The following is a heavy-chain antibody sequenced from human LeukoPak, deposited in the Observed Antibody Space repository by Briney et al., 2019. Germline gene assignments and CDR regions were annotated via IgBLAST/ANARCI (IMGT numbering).Heavy chain of an antibody. J-gene: IGHJ6*03. CDR3: ARGRAVAGHGNYYYYMDV. V-gene: IGHV4-34*01. Sequence: SETLSLTCAVYGGSFSGYYWSWIRQPPGKGLEWIANIYHSGLIYYNPSLKSRITISIDTSKNQFSLKLSSVTAADTAVYYCARGRAVAGHGNYYYYMDVWGKGTTVTISS. CDR2: IYHSGLI. D-gene: IGHD6-19*01. CDR1: GGSFSGYY.